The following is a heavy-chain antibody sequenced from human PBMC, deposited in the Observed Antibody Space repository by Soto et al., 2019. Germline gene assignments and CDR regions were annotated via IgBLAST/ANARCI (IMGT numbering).Heavy chain of an antibody. CDR2: IYYSGTT. Sequence: QLQLQESGPGLVKPSETLSLTCTVSGGSISSTSYYWGWIRQPPGKGLEWIGNIYYSGTTYYIPSLKSRVTMSVDTSKNQFSLKLSSVTAADTAVYYCTDMRGQWLPGDWGQGIVVTVSS. J-gene: IGHJ4*02. CDR3: TDMRGQWLPGD. D-gene: IGHD6-19*01. CDR1: GGSISSTSYY. V-gene: IGHV4-39*01.